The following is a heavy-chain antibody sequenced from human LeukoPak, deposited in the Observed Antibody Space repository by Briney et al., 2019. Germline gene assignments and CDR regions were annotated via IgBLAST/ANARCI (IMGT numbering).Heavy chain of an antibody. Sequence: GGALRLSCAASGFTFSSYFMQWVRQAPGKGLEWVAGISYDGSNKYYADSVKGRFTISRDNSKNTLYLQINSLRAEDAAVYYCAKDMASSGPPFDYWGQGTLVTVSS. CDR3: AKDMASSGPPFDY. CDR2: ISYDGSNK. CDR1: GFTFSSYF. J-gene: IGHJ4*02. D-gene: IGHD3-10*01. V-gene: IGHV3-30*18.